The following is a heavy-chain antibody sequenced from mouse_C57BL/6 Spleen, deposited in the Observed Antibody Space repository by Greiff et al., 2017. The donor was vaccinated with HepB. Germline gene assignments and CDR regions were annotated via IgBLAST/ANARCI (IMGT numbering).Heavy chain of an antibody. J-gene: IGHJ3*01. CDR2: ISYDGSN. V-gene: IGHV3-6*01. Sequence: DVQLQESGPGLVKPSQSLSLTCSVTGYSITSGYYWNWIRQFPGNKLEWMGYISYDGSNNYNPSLKNRISITRDTSKNQFFLKLNSVTTEDTATYDCARDGDYYGSGFAYWGQGTLVTVSA. CDR1: GYSITSGYY. CDR3: ARDGDYYGSGFAY. D-gene: IGHD1-1*01.